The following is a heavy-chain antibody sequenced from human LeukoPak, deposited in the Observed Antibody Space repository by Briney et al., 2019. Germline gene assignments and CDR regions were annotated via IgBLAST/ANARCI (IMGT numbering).Heavy chain of an antibody. Sequence: GGSLRLSCAASGFTVSSNYMSWVRQAPGKGLEWVSVIYSGGSTYYADSVKGRFTISRDNSKNTLYLQMNSLRAEDTAVYYCARYGDYEDYYYYGMDVWGQGTTVTVSS. CDR2: IYSGGST. J-gene: IGHJ6*02. V-gene: IGHV3-53*01. CDR3: ARYGDYEDYYYYGMDV. CDR1: GFTVSSNY. D-gene: IGHD4-17*01.